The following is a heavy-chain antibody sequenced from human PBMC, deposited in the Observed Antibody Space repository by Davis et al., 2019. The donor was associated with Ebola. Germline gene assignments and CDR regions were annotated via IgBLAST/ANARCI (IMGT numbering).Heavy chain of an antibody. J-gene: IGHJ6*02. CDR3: VNSPVKGSGYYYVHYYYGMDV. CDR1: GFTFSSYS. D-gene: IGHD3-22*01. V-gene: IGHV3-64D*08. CDR2: ISSNGGST. Sequence: GESLKISCAASGFTFSSYSMNWVRQAPGKGLEYVSAISSNGGSTYYADSVKGRFTISRDNSKNTLYLQMSSLRAEDTAVYYCVNSPVKGSGYYYVHYYYGMDVWGQGTTVTVSS.